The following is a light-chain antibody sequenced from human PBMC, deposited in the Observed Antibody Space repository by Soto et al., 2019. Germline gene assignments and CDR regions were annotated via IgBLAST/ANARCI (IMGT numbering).Light chain of an antibody. CDR3: QEYSNWPPIT. J-gene: IGKJ5*01. V-gene: IGKV3-15*01. CDR1: QSVSIN. Sequence: EIVMTQSPATLSVSPGERATLSCRASQSVSINLAWYQQKPGQAPRLLIYGASTRATGIPARFSGSGSGTECTLAISSLQSEDFAVYYWQEYSNWPPITCGQGTRLEIK. CDR2: GAS.